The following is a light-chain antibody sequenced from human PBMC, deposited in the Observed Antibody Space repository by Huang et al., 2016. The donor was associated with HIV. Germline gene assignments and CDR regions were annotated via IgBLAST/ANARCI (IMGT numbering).Light chain of an antibody. Sequence: DIQMTQTPSTLSVSVGDRVTITCRASQSVKTWLAWYQQRPGKAPKILIYQASGLESGFPSRFSGSGSGTEFTLTISNLQPDDFATYYCQQYNNYPPTFGQGTRVEVK. J-gene: IGKJ1*01. CDR3: QQYNNYPPT. CDR1: QSVKTW. V-gene: IGKV1-5*03. CDR2: QAS.